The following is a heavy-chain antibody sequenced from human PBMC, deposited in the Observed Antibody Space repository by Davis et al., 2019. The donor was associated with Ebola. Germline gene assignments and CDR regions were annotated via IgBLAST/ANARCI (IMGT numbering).Heavy chain of an antibody. J-gene: IGHJ4*02. Sequence: SETLSLTCAVYGGSFSGYYWSWIRQPPGKGLEWIGEINHSGSTNYNPSLKSRVTISVDTSKNQFSLKLSSVTAAATAVYYCARWQQLVRGRFDYWGQGTLVTVSS. CDR2: INHSGST. CDR1: GGSFSGYY. CDR3: ARWQQLVRGRFDY. V-gene: IGHV4-34*01. D-gene: IGHD6-13*01.